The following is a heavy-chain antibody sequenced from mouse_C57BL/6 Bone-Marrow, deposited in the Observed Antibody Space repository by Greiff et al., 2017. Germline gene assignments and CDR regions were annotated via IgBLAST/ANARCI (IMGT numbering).Heavy chain of an antibody. CDR2: INPSTGGT. J-gene: IGHJ3*01. D-gene: IGHD2-3*01. Sequence: EVQLQQSGPELVKPGASVKISCKASGYSFTGYYMNWVKQSPEKSLEWIGEINPSTGGTTYNQKFKAKATLTVDKSSSTAYMQLKSLTSEDSAVYYCARCYDGYYLAWFAYWGQGTLVTVSA. CDR1: GYSFTGYY. CDR3: ARCYDGYYLAWFAY. V-gene: IGHV1-42*01.